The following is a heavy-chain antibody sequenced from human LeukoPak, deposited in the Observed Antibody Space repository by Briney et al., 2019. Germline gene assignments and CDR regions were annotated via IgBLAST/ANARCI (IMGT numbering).Heavy chain of an antibody. Sequence: SETLSLTCTVSGGSISSYYWSWIRQPPGKGLEWIGYIYFSGSTNYNPSLKSRVTISVDTSKNQFSLKLSSVTAADTAVYYCARAQTYCSGGSCYSPGSLYYYYYYMDVWGKGTTVTVSS. CDR3: ARAQTYCSGGSCYSPGSLYYYYYYMDV. CDR1: GGSISSYY. V-gene: IGHV4-59*12. D-gene: IGHD2-15*01. CDR2: IYFSGST. J-gene: IGHJ6*03.